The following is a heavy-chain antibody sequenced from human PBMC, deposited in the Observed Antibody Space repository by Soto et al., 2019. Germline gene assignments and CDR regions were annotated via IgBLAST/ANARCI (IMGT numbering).Heavy chain of an antibody. Sequence: SVKVSCKASGGTFSSYAISWVRQAPGQGLEWMGGIIPIFGTASYAQKFQGRVTITADESTSTAYMELSSLRSEDTAVYYCAGTLYYYDSSGYTKPGAFDIWGQGTMVTVSS. CDR1: GGTFSSYA. J-gene: IGHJ3*02. V-gene: IGHV1-69*13. D-gene: IGHD3-22*01. CDR3: AGTLYYYDSSGYTKPGAFDI. CDR2: IIPIFGTA.